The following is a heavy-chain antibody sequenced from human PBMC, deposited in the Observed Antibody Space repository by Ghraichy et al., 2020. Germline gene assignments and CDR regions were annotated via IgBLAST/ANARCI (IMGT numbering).Heavy chain of an antibody. D-gene: IGHD2-2*01. Sequence: GGSLRLSCAASGFTFSSYGMHWVRQAPGKGLEWVAVISYDGSNKYYADSVKGRFTISRDNSKNTLYLQMNSLRAEDTAVYYCAKDHIVVVPAAIHYFDYWGQGTLVTVSS. CDR2: ISYDGSNK. CDR3: AKDHIVVVPAAIHYFDY. J-gene: IGHJ4*02. V-gene: IGHV3-30*18. CDR1: GFTFSSYG.